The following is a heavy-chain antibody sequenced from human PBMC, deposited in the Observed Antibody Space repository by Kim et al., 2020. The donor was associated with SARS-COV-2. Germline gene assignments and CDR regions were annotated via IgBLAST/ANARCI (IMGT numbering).Heavy chain of an antibody. CDR1: GFTFSSYG. J-gene: IGHJ5*02. Sequence: GGSLRLSCAASGFTFSSYGMHWVRQAPGKGLEWVAVISYDGSNKYYADSVKGRFTISRDNSKNTLYLQMNSLRAEDTAVYYCAKGALGIVVVPAAMSIASWFDPWGQGTLVTVSS. D-gene: IGHD2-2*01. CDR3: AKGALGIVVVPAAMSIASWFDP. CDR2: ISYDGSNK. V-gene: IGHV3-30*18.